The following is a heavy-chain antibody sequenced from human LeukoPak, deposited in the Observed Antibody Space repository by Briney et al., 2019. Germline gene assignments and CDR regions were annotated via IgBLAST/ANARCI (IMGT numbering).Heavy chain of an antibody. D-gene: IGHD3-3*01. J-gene: IGHJ4*02. V-gene: IGHV3-23*01. CDR3: AKDGGFWSGYYPY. CDR1: GFTFSSYA. Sequence: SGGSLRLSCAASGFTFSSYAMSWVRQAPGKGLEWVSAISGSGGSTYYADSVKGRFTISRDNSKNTLYLQMNSLRAEDTAVYYCAKDGGFWSGYYPYWGQGTLVTVSS. CDR2: ISGSGGST.